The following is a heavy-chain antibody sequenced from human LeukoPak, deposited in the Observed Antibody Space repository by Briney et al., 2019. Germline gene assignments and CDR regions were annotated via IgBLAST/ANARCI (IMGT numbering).Heavy chain of an antibody. CDR3: ARALRVTGSFSRFDY. CDR1: GFTFSSYR. V-gene: IGHV3-30-3*01. D-gene: IGHD1-26*01. Sequence: GGSLRLSCAASGFTFSSYRMHWVRQAPGKGLEWVAVTSHDGSNKYYADSVKGRFTISRDNSKNTLYLQMNSLRAEDTAVYYCARALRVTGSFSRFDYWGQGTLVTVSS. J-gene: IGHJ4*02. CDR2: TSHDGSNK.